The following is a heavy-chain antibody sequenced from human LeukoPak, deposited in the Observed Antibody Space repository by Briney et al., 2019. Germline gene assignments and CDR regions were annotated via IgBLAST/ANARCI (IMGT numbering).Heavy chain of an antibody. J-gene: IGHJ3*02. CDR3: ARRLNGDYVYAFDI. CDR2: ISSSGSYI. Sequence: GGSLRLSCAASGFTFSTYSMNWVRQAPGKGLEWVSSISSSGSYIYYADSVKGRFTISRDNAKNTLYLQMNSLRAEDTAVYYCARRLNGDYVYAFDIWGQGTMVTVSS. CDR1: GFTFSTYS. V-gene: IGHV3-21*01. D-gene: IGHD4-17*01.